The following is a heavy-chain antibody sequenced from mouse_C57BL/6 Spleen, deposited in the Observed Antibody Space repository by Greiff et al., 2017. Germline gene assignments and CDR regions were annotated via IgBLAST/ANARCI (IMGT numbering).Heavy chain of an antibody. CDR3: ARGDWDGY. CDR2: IDPSDSYT. D-gene: IGHD4-1*01. CDR1: GYTFTSYW. J-gene: IGHJ2*01. V-gene: IGHV1-50*01. Sequence: QVQLQQPGAELVKPGASVKLSCKASGYTFTSYWMQWVKQRPGQGLEWIGEIDPSDSYTNYNQKFKGKATLTVDTSSSTAYMQLSSLTSDDSAVYDCARGDWDGYWGQGTTRTVSS.